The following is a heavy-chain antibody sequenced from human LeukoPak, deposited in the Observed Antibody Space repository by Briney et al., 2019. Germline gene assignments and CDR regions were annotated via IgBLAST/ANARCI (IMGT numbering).Heavy chain of an antibody. CDR2: INPNSGGT. D-gene: IGHD2-2*01. Sequence: ASVKVSCKASGYTFTVYFMHWVRQAPGQGLEWMGWINPNSGGTNYAQKFQGRVTMTRDTSISTAYMELSRLRSDDTAVYYCARLRWEYQLHYYDAFDIWGQGTMVTVSS. CDR3: ARLRWEYQLHYYDAFDI. V-gene: IGHV1-2*02. CDR1: GYTFTVYF. J-gene: IGHJ3*02.